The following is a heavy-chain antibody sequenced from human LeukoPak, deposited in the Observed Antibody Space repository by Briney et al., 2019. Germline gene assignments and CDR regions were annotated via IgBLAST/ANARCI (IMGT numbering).Heavy chain of an antibody. J-gene: IGHJ5*02. Sequence: TSVKVSCKASGGTFSSYAISWVRQAPGQGLEWMGGIIPIFGTANYAQKFQGRVTITADESTSTAYMELSSLRSEDTAVYYCAGDYSKRGMDWFDPWGQGTLVTVSS. CDR1: GGTFSSYA. V-gene: IGHV1-69*01. CDR2: IIPIFGTA. D-gene: IGHD4-11*01. CDR3: AGDYSKRGMDWFDP.